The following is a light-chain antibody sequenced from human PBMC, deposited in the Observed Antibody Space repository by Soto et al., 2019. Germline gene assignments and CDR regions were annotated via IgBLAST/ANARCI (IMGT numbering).Light chain of an antibody. CDR1: QSISSW. CDR3: QQYNSYSTWT. CDR2: DAS. J-gene: IGKJ1*01. Sequence: DIQMTQSPSTLSASVGDRVTITCRASQSISSWLAWYQQKPGKAPKLLIYDASSLESGVPSRFSGSGSGTEFTLTISSLQPDDFATYYCQQYNSYSTWTFGQGTKVEIK. V-gene: IGKV1-5*01.